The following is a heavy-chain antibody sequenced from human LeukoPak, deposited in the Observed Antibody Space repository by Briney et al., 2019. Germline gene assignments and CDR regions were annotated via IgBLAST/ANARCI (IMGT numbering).Heavy chain of an antibody. D-gene: IGHD5-18*01. V-gene: IGHV3-30*18. CDR1: GFTFSSYG. CDR2: ISYDGSNK. CDR3: AKGYSYGFDAFDI. J-gene: IGHJ3*02. Sequence: GRSLRLSCAASGFTFSSYGMHWVRQAPGKGLEWVAVISYDGSNKYYADSVKGRFTISRDNSKNTLYLQMNSLRAEDTAVYYCAKGYSYGFDAFDIWGQGTMVTVSS.